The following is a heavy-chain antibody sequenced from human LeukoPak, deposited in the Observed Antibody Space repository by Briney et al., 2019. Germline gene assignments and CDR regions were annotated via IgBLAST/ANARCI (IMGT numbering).Heavy chain of an antibody. Sequence: ETLSLTCAVYGGSFSGYYWSWVRQAPGKGLEWVSVIYSGGSTYYADSVKGRFTISRDNSKNTLFLQMNSLRAEDTAVYYCARETTNWAYFDYWGQGTLVTVSS. CDR3: ARETTNWAYFDY. CDR1: GGSFSGYY. V-gene: IGHV3-53*01. J-gene: IGHJ4*02. CDR2: IYSGGST. D-gene: IGHD7-27*01.